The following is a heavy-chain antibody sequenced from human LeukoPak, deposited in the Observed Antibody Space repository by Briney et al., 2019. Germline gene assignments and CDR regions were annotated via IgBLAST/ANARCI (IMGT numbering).Heavy chain of an antibody. V-gene: IGHV1-2*02. CDR3: ARSWRFCSGDSCYPIDY. CDR1: GYTFTGYY. Sequence: ASVKVSCKTSGYTFTGYYMHWVRQAPGQGLEWMGWINPNSGGTNSAQKFRGRVTMTRDTSISTAYMELSRLRSDDTAVYYCARSWRFCSGDSCYPIDYWGQGTLVTVSS. CDR2: INPNSGGT. D-gene: IGHD2-15*01. J-gene: IGHJ4*02.